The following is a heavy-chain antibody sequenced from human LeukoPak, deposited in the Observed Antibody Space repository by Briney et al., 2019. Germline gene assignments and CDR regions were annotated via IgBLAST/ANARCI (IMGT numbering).Heavy chain of an antibody. J-gene: IGHJ6*03. CDR3: ATRTSAHYYYYYMDV. Sequence: GASVKVSCKASGGTFSSYAISWVRQAPGQGLEWMGRIIPILGIANYAQKFQGRVTITADKSTSTAYMELSSLRSEDTAVYYCATRTSAHYYYYYMDVWGKGTTVTVSS. CDR2: IIPILGIA. CDR1: GGTFSSYA. V-gene: IGHV1-69*04. D-gene: IGHD2-2*01.